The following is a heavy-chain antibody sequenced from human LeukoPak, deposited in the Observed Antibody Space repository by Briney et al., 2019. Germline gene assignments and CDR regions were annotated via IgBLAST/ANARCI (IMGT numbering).Heavy chain of an antibody. CDR3: ARRQRFLEDYYYLDV. Sequence: PSETLSLTCTVSGGSISSSSYYWGWIRQPPGKGLEWIGSIYYSGSTYYNPSLRSRVTISVDTSKNQFSLKVSSATAADTAMYYCARRQRFLEDYYYLDVWGKGTTVTASS. CDR1: GGSISSSSYY. V-gene: IGHV4-39*01. J-gene: IGHJ6*03. CDR2: IYYSGST. D-gene: IGHD3-3*01.